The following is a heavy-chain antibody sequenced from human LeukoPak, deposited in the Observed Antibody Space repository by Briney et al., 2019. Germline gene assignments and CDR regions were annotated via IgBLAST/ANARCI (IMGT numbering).Heavy chain of an antibody. Sequence: PSETLSLTCTVSGGSISSYYWSWIRQPPGEGLEWIGYIYYSGSTNYNPSLKSRVTISVDTSKNQFSLKLSSVTAADTAVYYCARGQYYDSSGYYPNWGQGTLVTVSS. CDR2: IYYSGST. V-gene: IGHV4-59*01. CDR1: GGSISSYY. D-gene: IGHD3-22*01. CDR3: ARGQYYDSSGYYPN. J-gene: IGHJ4*02.